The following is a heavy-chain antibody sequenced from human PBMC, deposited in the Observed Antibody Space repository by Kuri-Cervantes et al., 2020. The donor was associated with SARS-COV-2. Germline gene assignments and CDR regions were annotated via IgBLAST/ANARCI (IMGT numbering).Heavy chain of an antibody. CDR3: AKDGWPGYGDYVYFDY. D-gene: IGHD4-17*01. CDR2: ISGCGGST. V-gene: IGHV3-23*01. J-gene: IGHJ4*02. Sequence: GGSVRLSCAASGFTCSSYAMSWVRQAPGKGLEWVSAISGCGGSTYYADSVKGRFTISRDNSKNTLYLQMNSLRAEDTAVYYCAKDGWPGYGDYVYFDYRGQGTLVTVSS. CDR1: GFTCSSYA.